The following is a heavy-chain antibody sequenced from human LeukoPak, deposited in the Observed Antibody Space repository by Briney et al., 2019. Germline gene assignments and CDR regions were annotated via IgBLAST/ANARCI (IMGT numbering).Heavy chain of an antibody. CDR2: IYTSGST. Sequence: PSETLSLTCTVSGGSISSYYWSWIRQPAGKGLEWIGRIYTSGSTNYNPSLKSRVTMSVDTSKNQFSLKLSSVTAADTAVYYCARHKGHSSGWFSCFDYWGQGTLVTVSS. J-gene: IGHJ4*02. D-gene: IGHD6-19*01. CDR3: ARHKGHSSGWFSCFDY. V-gene: IGHV4-4*07. CDR1: GGSISSYY.